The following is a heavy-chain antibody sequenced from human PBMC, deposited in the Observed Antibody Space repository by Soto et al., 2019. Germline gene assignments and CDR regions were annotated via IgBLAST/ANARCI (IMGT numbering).Heavy chain of an antibody. CDR2: INWNGGST. Sequence: EVQLVESGGGVVRPGGSLRLSCAASGFTFDDYGMSWVRQAPGKGLEWVSGINWNGGSTGYADSVKGRFTISSDNAKNSPYLQMNSLRAEDTAFYHSAKENGDHDAFDIWGQGKMDTDSS. V-gene: IGHV3-20*01. CDR1: GFTFDDYG. CDR3: AKENGDHDAFDI. J-gene: IGHJ3*02. D-gene: IGHD4-17*01.